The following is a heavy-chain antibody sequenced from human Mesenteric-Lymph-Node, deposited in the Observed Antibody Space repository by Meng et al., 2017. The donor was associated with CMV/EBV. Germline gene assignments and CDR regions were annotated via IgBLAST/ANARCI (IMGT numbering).Heavy chain of an antibody. CDR3: VRDEWGDS. D-gene: IGHD3-16*01. CDR1: GFIFSDYY. Sequence: GGSLRLSCAASGFIFSDYYMSWIRQAPGKGLEWMANIKGDGSDTVYVDSVKGRFTISRDNAKTSVYLQMDSLRAEDTAIYYCVRDEWGDSWGQGTLVTVSS. V-gene: IGHV3-7*01. J-gene: IGHJ5*01. CDR2: IKGDGSDT.